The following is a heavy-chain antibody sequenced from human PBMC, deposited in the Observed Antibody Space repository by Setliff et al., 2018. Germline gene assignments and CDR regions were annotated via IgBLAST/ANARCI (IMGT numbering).Heavy chain of an antibody. CDR2: VYYTGRT. D-gene: IGHD3-9*01. Sequence: SETLSLTCNVSGDSVSSGYYYWDWIRQPPGKGLEWIGTVYYTGRTYYNPSLKSRVTIAVDAPDNHFSLKLRSVTAADTAVYYCARAPNDLGVDWLFNNYFDYWGHGTLVTVSS. CDR3: ARAPNDLGVDWLFNNYFDY. CDR1: GDSVSSGYYY. V-gene: IGHV4-39*02. J-gene: IGHJ4*01.